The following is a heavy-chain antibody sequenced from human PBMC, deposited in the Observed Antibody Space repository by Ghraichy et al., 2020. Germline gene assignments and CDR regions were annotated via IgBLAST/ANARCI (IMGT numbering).Heavy chain of an antibody. CDR3: ARAGRYCSSTSCYTSLIGQLAMWFDP. CDR2: IIPIFGTA. Sequence: SVKVSCKASGGTFSSYAISWVRQAPGQGLEWMGGIIPIFGTANYAQKFQGRVTITADESTSTAYMELSSLRSEDTAVYYCARAGRYCSSTSCYTSLIGQLAMWFDPWGQGTLVTVSS. CDR1: GGTFSSYA. D-gene: IGHD2-2*02. V-gene: IGHV1-69*13. J-gene: IGHJ5*02.